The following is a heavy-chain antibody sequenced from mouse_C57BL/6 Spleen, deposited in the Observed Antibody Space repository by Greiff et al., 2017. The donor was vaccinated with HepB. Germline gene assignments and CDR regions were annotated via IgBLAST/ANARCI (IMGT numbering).Heavy chain of an antibody. CDR3: ARHEERGGYPAWFAY. CDR1: GYTFTEYT. D-gene: IGHD3-1*01. V-gene: IGHV1-62-2*01. CDR2: FYPGSGSI. Sequence: VQRVESGAELVKPGASVKLSCKASGYTFTEYTIHWVKQRSGQGLEWIGWFYPGSGSIKYNEKFKDKATLTADKSSSTVYMELSRLTSEDSAVYFCARHEERGGYPAWFAYWGQGTLVTVSA. J-gene: IGHJ3*01.